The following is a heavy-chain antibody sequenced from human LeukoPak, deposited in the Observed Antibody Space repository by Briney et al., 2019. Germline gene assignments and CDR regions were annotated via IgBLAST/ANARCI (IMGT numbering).Heavy chain of an antibody. CDR3: ARGEPAAILDY. CDR2: ISYDGSNK. CDR1: GFTFSSYA. V-gene: IGHV3-30-3*01. Sequence: SGRSLRLSCAASGFTFSSYAMHWVRQAPGKGLEWVAVISYDGSNKYYADSVKGRFTISRDNSKNTLYLQMNSLRAEDTAVYYCARGEPAAILDYWGQGTLVTVSS. J-gene: IGHJ4*02. D-gene: IGHD2-2*02.